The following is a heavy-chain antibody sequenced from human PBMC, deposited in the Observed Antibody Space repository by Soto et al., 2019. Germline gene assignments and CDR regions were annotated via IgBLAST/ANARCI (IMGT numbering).Heavy chain of an antibody. J-gene: IGHJ6*02. V-gene: IGHV1-69*13. CDR2: IIPILGTA. Sequence: ASVKVSCKASGGTFSSYAISWVRQAPGQGLEWMGGIIPILGTANYAQKFQGRVTITADESTSTAYMELSSLRSEDTAVYYCARDESSGYYTHYYYYGMDVWGQGTTVTVSS. CDR1: GGTFSSYA. D-gene: IGHD3-22*01. CDR3: ARDESSGYYTHYYYYGMDV.